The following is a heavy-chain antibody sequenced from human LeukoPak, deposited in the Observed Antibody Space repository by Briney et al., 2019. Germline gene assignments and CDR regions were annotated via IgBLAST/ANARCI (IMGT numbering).Heavy chain of an antibody. D-gene: IGHD1-26*01. J-gene: IGHJ5*02. V-gene: IGHV1-18*01. CDR3: ARDTGSNFFDP. CDR2: ISTYNAKT. Sequence: ASVKVSCKASGYTFTTYGIIWVRQAPGQGLEWMGWISTYNAKTKYTQNLQGRVAMTTDTSTSTVYMELRSLTSDDTAVYYCARDTGSNFFDPWGQGTLVTVAS. CDR1: GYTFTTYG.